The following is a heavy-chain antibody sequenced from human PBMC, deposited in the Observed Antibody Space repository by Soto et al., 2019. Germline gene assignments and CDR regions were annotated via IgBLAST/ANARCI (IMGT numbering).Heavy chain of an antibody. D-gene: IGHD1-26*01. CDR2: IFNSGTT. CDR3: ALALGPTTGLDY. J-gene: IGHJ4*02. Sequence: QVQLQESGPGLVKPSQTLSLNCSVSGASTVSHYHWTWIRQPPGKGLEWMGYIFNSGTTFYNPSLTSRLSISMDTSGNHFSLELRSVTAADTAVYYCALALGPTTGLDYWGQGTLVTVSS. V-gene: IGHV4-31*02. CDR1: GASTVSHYH.